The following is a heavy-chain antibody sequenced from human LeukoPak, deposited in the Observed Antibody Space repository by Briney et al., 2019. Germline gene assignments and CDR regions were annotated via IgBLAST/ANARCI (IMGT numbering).Heavy chain of an antibody. CDR3: AKGSTRVGLDY. J-gene: IGHJ4*02. V-gene: IGHV3-11*04. CDR2: ISSSGSTI. D-gene: IGHD2-2*01. Sequence: GGSLRLSCAASGFTFSDYYMSWIRQAPGKGLEWVSYISSSGSTIYYADSVKGRFTISRDNSKNTLYLQMNSLRAEDTAVYYCAKGSTRVGLDYWGQGTLVTVSS. CDR1: GFTFSDYY.